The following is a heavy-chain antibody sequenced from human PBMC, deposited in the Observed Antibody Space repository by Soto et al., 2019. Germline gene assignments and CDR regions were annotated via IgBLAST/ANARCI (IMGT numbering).Heavy chain of an antibody. Sequence: GGSLRLSCAASGFTFSSYGMHWVRQAPGKGLEWVAVIWYDGSNKYYADSVKGRFTISRDNSKNTLYLQMNSLRAEDTAVYYCARERLWPSQPLRFYYYYGMDVWGQGTTVTVSS. D-gene: IGHD2-21*01. CDR3: ARERLWPSQPLRFYYYYGMDV. J-gene: IGHJ6*02. V-gene: IGHV3-33*01. CDR2: IWYDGSNK. CDR1: GFTFSSYG.